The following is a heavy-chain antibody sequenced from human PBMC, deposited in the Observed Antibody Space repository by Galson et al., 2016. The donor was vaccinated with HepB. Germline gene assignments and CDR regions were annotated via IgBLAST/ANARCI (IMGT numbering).Heavy chain of an antibody. D-gene: IGHD5-18*01. CDR2: IYYSGGT. CDR1: GGSIISSDYY. CDR3: ARHARYSYGYRWFDS. V-gene: IGHV4-39*01. J-gene: IGHJ5*01. Sequence: ETLSLTCTVSGGSIISSDYYWGWVRQPPGKGLEWIGSIYYSGGTYNNPSLRSRVTLSADTSREQFSLRLTSVTAADRGLYYCARHARYSYGYRWFDSWGQGTLVIVSS.